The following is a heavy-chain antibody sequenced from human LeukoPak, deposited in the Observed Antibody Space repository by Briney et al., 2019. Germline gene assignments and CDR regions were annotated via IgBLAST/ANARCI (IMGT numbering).Heavy chain of an antibody. J-gene: IGHJ4*02. Sequence: GGSLRLSCAASGFTFSRYWMNWVRQAPGKGLEWVSVINRSGGSIHYADSVKGRVTISRDNSKNALYLQMNSLRADDTAVYYCAKSGTFLEWLLADYFDYWGQGIVVTVSS. D-gene: IGHD3-3*01. CDR3: AKSGTFLEWLLADYFDY. CDR1: GFTFSRYW. V-gene: IGHV3-23*01. CDR2: INRSGGSI.